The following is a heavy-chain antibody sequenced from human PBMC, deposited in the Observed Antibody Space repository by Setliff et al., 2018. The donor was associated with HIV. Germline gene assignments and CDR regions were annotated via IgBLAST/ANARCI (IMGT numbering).Heavy chain of an antibody. Sequence: SETLSLTCTVSGGSINTGGYYWSWIRQHPGKGLEWIGYIYYSGSTYYNPSLESRVTISEDTSKHQFSLKLTSVTAADTAVYYCARSPRLRGGHNWFDPWGQGTLVTVSS. CDR1: GGSINTGGYY. CDR2: IYYSGST. J-gene: IGHJ5*02. D-gene: IGHD4-17*01. CDR3: ARSPRLRGGHNWFDP. V-gene: IGHV4-30-4*01.